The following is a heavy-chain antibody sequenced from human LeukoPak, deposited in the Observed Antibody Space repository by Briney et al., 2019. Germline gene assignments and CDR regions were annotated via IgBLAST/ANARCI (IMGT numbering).Heavy chain of an antibody. Sequence: GGSLRLSCAASGFTFSSYAMHWVRQAPGKGLEWVAVISYDGSNKYYADSVKGRFTISRDNSKNTLYLQMNSLRAEDTAVYYCAKDHTVLDTAMVRSVVYFDYWGQGTLVTVSS. CDR3: AKDHTVLDTAMVRSVVYFDY. CDR1: GFTFSSYA. J-gene: IGHJ4*02. V-gene: IGHV3-30*04. D-gene: IGHD5-18*01. CDR2: ISYDGSNK.